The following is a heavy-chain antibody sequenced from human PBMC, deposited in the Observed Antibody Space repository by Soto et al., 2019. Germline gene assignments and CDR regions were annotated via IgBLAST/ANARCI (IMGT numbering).Heavy chain of an antibody. J-gene: IGHJ4*02. Sequence: SETLSLTCTVSGGSISSYYWSWIRQPAGKGLEWIGRIYTSGSTNYNPSLKSRVTMSVDTSKNQFSLKLSSVTAADTAVYYCARENSDFWSGYPTEIDYWGQGTLVTVSS. CDR2: IYTSGST. D-gene: IGHD3-3*01. CDR1: GGSISSYY. CDR3: ARENSDFWSGYPTEIDY. V-gene: IGHV4-4*07.